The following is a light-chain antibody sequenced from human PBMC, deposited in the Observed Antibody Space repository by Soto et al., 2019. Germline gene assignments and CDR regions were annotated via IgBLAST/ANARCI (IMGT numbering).Light chain of an antibody. CDR1: QSIDSGY. Sequence: EIVLTQSPGTLSLSPGERAILSCRASQSIDSGYLAWYQHKPGQAPRLLIYGPSSRATGIPGRFSGSGSGRDFTLTISRLEPEDFAVYYCQQYGSSTWTFGQGTKVEIK. V-gene: IGKV3-20*01. CDR3: QQYGSSTWT. J-gene: IGKJ1*01. CDR2: GPS.